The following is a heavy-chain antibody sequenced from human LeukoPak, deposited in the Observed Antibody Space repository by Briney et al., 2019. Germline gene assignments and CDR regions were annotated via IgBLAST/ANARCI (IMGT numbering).Heavy chain of an antibody. CDR1: GASISSYY. J-gene: IGHJ3*02. CDR3: ARQRRRSDTVGADDAFDI. V-gene: IGHV4-59*08. D-gene: IGHD5-12*01. Sequence: PSETLSLTCTVSGASISSYYWSWIRQPPGKGLEWIGYIYYSGSTGYKPSLKSRVTISVDTSKNQVSLILSSVTAADTAFYYCARQRRRSDTVGADDAFDIWGQGTMVTVSS. CDR2: IYYSGST.